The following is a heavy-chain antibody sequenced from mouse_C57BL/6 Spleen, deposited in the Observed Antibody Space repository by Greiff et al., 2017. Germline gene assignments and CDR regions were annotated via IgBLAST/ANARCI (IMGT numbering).Heavy chain of an antibody. V-gene: IGHV5-17*01. Sequence: EVKLQESGGGLVKPGGSLKLSCAASGFTFSDYGMHWVRQAPEKGLEWVAYISSGSSTIYYADTVKGRFTISRDNAKNTLFLQMTSLRSEDTAMYYCARRHMVTTGYYFDYWGQGTTLTVSS. CDR2: ISSGSSTI. CDR1: GFTFSDYG. CDR3: ARRHMVTTGYYFDY. J-gene: IGHJ2*01. D-gene: IGHD2-2*01.